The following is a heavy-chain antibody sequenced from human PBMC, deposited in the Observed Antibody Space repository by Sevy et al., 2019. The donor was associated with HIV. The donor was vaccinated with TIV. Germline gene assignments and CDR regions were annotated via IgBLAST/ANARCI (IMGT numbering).Heavy chain of an antibody. CDR1: GFTFSSYG. D-gene: IGHD7-27*01. CDR3: AKDGGRNWDQFFFDS. Sequence: GGSLRLSCEASGFTFSSYGMSWVRQAPGKGLEWVSYISGTGGSTDYADSVKGRFTISRDNSKNTLYIHMISLRAEDTAGYFCAKDGGRNWDQFFFDSWGQGTLVTVSS. J-gene: IGHJ4*02. V-gene: IGHV3-23*01. CDR2: ISGTGGST.